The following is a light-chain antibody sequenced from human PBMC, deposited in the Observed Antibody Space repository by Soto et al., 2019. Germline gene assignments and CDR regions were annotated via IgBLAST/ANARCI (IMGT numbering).Light chain of an antibody. CDR1: SSNIGSNT. J-gene: IGLJ1*01. CDR2: SNN. CDR3: AAWDDSLNGFYV. V-gene: IGLV1-44*01. Sequence: QSVLTQPPSASGTPGQRVTISCSGSSSNIGSNTVNWYQQLPGTAPKLLIYSNNQRPSGVPDRFSGSKSGTSASLAISGLQSEDEADYYCAAWDDSLNGFYVFGTGTKGT.